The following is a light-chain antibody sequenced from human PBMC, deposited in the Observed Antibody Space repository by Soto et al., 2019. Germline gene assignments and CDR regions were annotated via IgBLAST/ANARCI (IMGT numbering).Light chain of an antibody. Sequence: DIVMIQSPDSLAVSLGERATINCKSSQSVLYSSNNKNYLAWYQQKPRQPPKLLISWASTRESGVPDRFSGSGSGTDFTLTIRSLQAEDVAVYYCQQYYTTHWTFGHENNVEIK. V-gene: IGKV4-1*01. CDR1: QSVLYSSNNKNY. CDR3: QQYYTTHWT. J-gene: IGKJ1*01. CDR2: WAS.